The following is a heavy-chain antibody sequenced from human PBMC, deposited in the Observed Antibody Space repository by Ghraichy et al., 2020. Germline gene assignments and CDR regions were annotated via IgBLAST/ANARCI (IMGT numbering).Heavy chain of an antibody. CDR3: ARQGFGVPFDY. V-gene: IGHV3-7*03. Sequence: GGSLRLSCAASGFTFSRYWMTWVRQAPGKGLEWVANIKHDSSEKYYVDSVKGRFTISGDDAKNTLFLQMNSLRAEDTALYYCARQGFGVPFDYWGQGTLVTVSS. J-gene: IGHJ4*02. CDR2: IKHDSSEK. CDR1: GFTFSRYW. D-gene: IGHD3-16*01.